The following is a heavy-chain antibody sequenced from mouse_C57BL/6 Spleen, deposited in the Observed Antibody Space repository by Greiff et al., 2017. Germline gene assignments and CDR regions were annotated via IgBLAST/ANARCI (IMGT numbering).Heavy chain of an antibody. J-gene: IGHJ3*01. D-gene: IGHD2-5*01. V-gene: IGHV1-26*01. CDR2: INPNNGGT. Sequence: EVQLQQSGPELVKPGASVKISCKASGYTFTDYYMNWVKQSHGKSLEWIGDINPNNGGTSYNQKFKGKATLTVDKSSSTAYMELRSLTSEDSAVYYCARGTFYSKRFAYWGQGTLVTVSA. CDR3: ARGTFYSKRFAY. CDR1: GYTFTDYY.